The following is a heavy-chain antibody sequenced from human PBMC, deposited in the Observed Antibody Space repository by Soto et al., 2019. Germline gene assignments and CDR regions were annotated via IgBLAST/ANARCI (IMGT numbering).Heavy chain of an antibody. D-gene: IGHD3-22*01. CDR1: GFTFSSYG. CDR2: ISYDGSNK. CDR3: AKDLSESSGYYGGYYYGMDV. Sequence: GGSLRLSCAASGFTFSSYGMHWVRQAPGKGLEWGAVISYDGSNKYYADSVKGRFTISRDNSKNTLYLQMNSLRAEDTAVYYCAKDLSESSGYYGGYYYGMDVWGQGTTVTVSS. J-gene: IGHJ6*02. V-gene: IGHV3-30*18.